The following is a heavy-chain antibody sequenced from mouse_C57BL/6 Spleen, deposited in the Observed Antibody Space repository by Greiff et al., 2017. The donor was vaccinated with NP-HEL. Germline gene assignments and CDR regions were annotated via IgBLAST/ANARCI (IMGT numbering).Heavy chain of an antibody. CDR2: INYDGSST. Sequence: EVKLVESEGGLVQPGSSMKLSCTASGFTFSDYYMAWVRQVPEKGLEWVANINYDGSSTYYLDSLTCRFIISRDNAKNILYLQMSSLKYEDTATYYCARELDGYGSSPFAYWGQGTLVTVSA. D-gene: IGHD1-1*01. CDR3: ARELDGYGSSPFAY. CDR1: GFTFSDYY. J-gene: IGHJ3*01. V-gene: IGHV5-16*01.